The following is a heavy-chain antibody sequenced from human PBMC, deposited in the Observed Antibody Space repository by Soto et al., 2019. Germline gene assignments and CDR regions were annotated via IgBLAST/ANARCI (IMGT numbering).Heavy chain of an antibody. CDR1: GYTFTSYG. CDR2: IIAYNFNT. J-gene: IGHJ4*01. V-gene: IGHV1-18*01. D-gene: IGHD5-18*01. CDR3: SRELRIQLWSIHTYFDY. Sequence: ASVKVSCKASGYTFTSYGISLVRQAPVQVLELIVWIIAYNFNTNYSQKLQGRFTITTYRSTSTAYIELMILISDDTDVYYCSRELRIQLWSIHTYFDYWG.